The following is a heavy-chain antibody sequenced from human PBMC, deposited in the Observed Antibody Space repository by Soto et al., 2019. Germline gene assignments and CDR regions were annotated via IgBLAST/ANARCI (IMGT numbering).Heavy chain of an antibody. CDR2: IYHSAYT. CDR3: ASASGDYGNYYLDS. CDR1: GGSISSGDYS. D-gene: IGHD4-17*01. Sequence: SETLSLTCAVSGGSISSGDYSWSRIRQPPGKGLEFIGYIYHSAYTYYIPSLKSRVTISVDGSKNQFSLKLNSVTAADTAVYYCASASGDYGNYYLDSWGQGILVTVSS. J-gene: IGHJ4*02. V-gene: IGHV4-30-2*01.